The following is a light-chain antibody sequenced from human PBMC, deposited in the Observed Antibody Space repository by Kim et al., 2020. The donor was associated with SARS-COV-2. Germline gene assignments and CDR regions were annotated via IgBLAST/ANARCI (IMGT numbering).Light chain of an antibody. Sequence: PGGTVTLPCGSSTGTVTTTHFPYWFQQRPGQAPRTLIYDTRNKHSWTPARFSGSLLGGKAALTLSGAQPEDEADYYCLLSYSGLVVFGGGTKLTVL. CDR1: TGTVTTTHF. CDR2: DTR. V-gene: IGLV7-46*01. CDR3: LLSYSGLVV. J-gene: IGLJ3*02.